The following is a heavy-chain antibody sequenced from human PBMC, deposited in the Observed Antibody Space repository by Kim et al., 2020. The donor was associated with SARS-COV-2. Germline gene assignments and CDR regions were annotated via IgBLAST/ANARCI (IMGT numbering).Heavy chain of an antibody. D-gene: IGHD6-19*01. J-gene: IGHJ6*02. CDR3: TRVRYSSGWPTGYYYYYGMDV. Sequence: GGSLRLSCTASGFTFGDYAMSWVRQAPGKGLEWVGFIRSKAYGGTTEYAASVKGRFTISRDDSKSIAYLQMNSLKTEDTAVYYCTRVRYSSGWPTGYYYYYGMDVWGQGTTVTVSS. CDR1: GFTFGDYA. V-gene: IGHV3-49*04. CDR2: IRSKAYGGTT.